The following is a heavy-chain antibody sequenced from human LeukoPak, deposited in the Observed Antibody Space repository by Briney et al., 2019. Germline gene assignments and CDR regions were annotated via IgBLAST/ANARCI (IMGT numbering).Heavy chain of an antibody. Sequence: SETLSLTCTVSGGSITSHYRSWVRQPPGKGLEWIAYLFDSVRTKDNPSLKSRLTLSADTSKSQFSLRLNSVTAADTAVYYCATIKRGSIFGYFDFWGQGIKVTVSS. V-gene: IGHV4-59*11. CDR3: ATIKRGSIFGYFDF. CDR1: GGSITSHY. J-gene: IGHJ4*02. CDR2: LFDSVRT. D-gene: IGHD5-18*01.